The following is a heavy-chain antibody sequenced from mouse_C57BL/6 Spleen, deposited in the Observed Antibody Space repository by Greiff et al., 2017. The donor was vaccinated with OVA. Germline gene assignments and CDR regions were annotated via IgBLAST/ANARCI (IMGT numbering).Heavy chain of an antibody. J-gene: IGHJ4*01. D-gene: IGHD2-4*01. CDR3: ARPSTMITTGRYYYAMDY. Sequence: QVQLQQSGAELVKPGASVKLSCKASGYTFTSYWMHWVKQRPGQGLEWIGMIHPNSGSTNYNEKFKSKATLTVDKSSSTAYMQLSSLTSEDSAVYYYARPSTMITTGRYYYAMDYWGQGTSVTVSS. V-gene: IGHV1-64*01. CDR1: GYTFTSYW. CDR2: IHPNSGST.